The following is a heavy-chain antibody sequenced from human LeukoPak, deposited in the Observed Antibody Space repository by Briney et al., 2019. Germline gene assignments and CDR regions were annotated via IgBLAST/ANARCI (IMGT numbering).Heavy chain of an antibody. CDR1: GFTFSSYA. CDR3: ASPVVVVATREVDY. D-gene: IGHD2-15*01. J-gene: IGHJ4*02. V-gene: IGHV3-23*01. CDR2: ISGSGGST. Sequence: GGSLRLSCAAYGFTFSSYAMSWVRQAPGKGLEWVSAISGSGGSTYYADSVKGRFTISRDNSKNTLYLQMNSLRAEDTAVYYCASPVVVVATREVDYWGQGTLVAVSS.